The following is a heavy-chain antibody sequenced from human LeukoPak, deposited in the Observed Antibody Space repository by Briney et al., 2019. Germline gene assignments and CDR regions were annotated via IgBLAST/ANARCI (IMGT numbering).Heavy chain of an antibody. CDR1: GFTFNNAW. V-gene: IGHV3-15*01. J-gene: IGHJ6*03. CDR3: TTNYSLFSGYSYYYYYMDV. Sequence: GGSLRLSCAASGFTFNNAWVSWVRQAPGKGLEWVGRIKSKTDGGTTDYAAPVKGRFTISRDDSKNTLYLQMNSLKTEDTAVYYCTTNYSLFSGYSYYYYYMDVWGKGTTVTVSS. D-gene: IGHD2-15*01. CDR2: IKSKTDGGTT.